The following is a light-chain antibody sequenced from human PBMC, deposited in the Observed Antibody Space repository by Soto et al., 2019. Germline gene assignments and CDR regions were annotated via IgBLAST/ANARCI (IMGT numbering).Light chain of an antibody. V-gene: IGKV3-20*01. J-gene: IGKJ1*01. Sequence: EIVLTQSPGTLSLSPGERATLSCRASQSVSSSYLAWYQQKPGQAPRLLIYGASSRGTGIPDRFSGSGSGTDFTLTISRLEPEDFAVYYCQQYCSSPWAFGQGTKVEIK. CDR2: GAS. CDR3: QQYCSSPWA. CDR1: QSVSSSY.